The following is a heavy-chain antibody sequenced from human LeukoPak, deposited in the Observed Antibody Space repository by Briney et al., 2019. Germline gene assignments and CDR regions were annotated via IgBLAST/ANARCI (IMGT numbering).Heavy chain of an antibody. CDR1: GGSITFSSYY. D-gene: IGHD6-6*01. CDR2: IYYSGST. Sequence: SETLSLTCTISGGSITFSSYYWSWIRQPPGKGLEWIGYIYYSGSTNYNPSLKSRVTISVDTSKNQFSLKLSSVTAADTAVYYCARLYFGSSSRVDYWGQGTLVTVSS. CDR3: ARLYFGSSSRVDY. J-gene: IGHJ4*02. V-gene: IGHV4-61*01.